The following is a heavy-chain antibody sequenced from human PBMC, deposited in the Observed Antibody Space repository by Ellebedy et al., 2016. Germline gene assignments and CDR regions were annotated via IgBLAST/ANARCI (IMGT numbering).Heavy chain of an antibody. CDR2: INPSGCST. CDR3: ARDLMVRGVIDYYYGMDV. Sequence: ASVKVSXXASGYTFTSYYMHWVRQAPGQGLEWMGIINPSGCSTSYAQKFQGRVTMTRDTSTSTVYMELSSLRSEDTAVYYCARDLMVRGVIDYYYGMDVWGQGTTVTVSS. V-gene: IGHV1-46*01. CDR1: GYTFTSYY. J-gene: IGHJ6*02. D-gene: IGHD3-10*01.